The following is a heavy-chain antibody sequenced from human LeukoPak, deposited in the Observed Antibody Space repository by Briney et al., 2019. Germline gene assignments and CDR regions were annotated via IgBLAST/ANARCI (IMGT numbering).Heavy chain of an antibody. CDR2: LSGSGDTT. CDR1: GFTFSNYP. CDR3: VKVAYTFGLVDPFDY. J-gene: IGHJ4*02. D-gene: IGHD3/OR15-3a*01. Sequence: GGALRLSCTASGFTFSNYPMSWVRQVPGKGLEWVSALSGSGDTTYYADSVKGRFTISRDNSKNTLGLQMNNLRAEDTAVYYCVKVAYTFGLVDPFDYWGQGTLVTVSS. V-gene: IGHV3-23*01.